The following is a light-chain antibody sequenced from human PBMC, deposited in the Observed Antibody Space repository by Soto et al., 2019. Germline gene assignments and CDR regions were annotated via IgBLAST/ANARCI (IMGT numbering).Light chain of an antibody. J-gene: IGKJ4*01. CDR3: MQGLQTPRI. CDR1: QSLLYSNGYNY. V-gene: IGKV2-28*01. Sequence: DIVMTQSPLSLPVTPGEPASISCRSSQSLLYSNGYNYVDWYLQKPGQPPQLLTFLGSSRASGVPDRFNGSGSGTDFTLRITTVEAEDVGVYYCMQGLQTPRIFGGGTKLEIK. CDR2: LGS.